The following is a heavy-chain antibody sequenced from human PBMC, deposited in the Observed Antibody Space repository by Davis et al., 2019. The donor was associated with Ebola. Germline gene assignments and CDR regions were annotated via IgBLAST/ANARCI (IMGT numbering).Heavy chain of an antibody. CDR3: ARVLTRPQRRWFDP. Sequence: AASVTVSCKAFGYTFPDYYIHWVRQATGQGLEWMGWMNPNSGNAGYAQKFQGRVTMTRNTSITTAYMELSSLRSEDTAVYYCARVLTRPQRRWFDPWGQGTLVTVSS. CDR2: MNPNSGNA. V-gene: IGHV1-8*02. CDR1: GYTFPDYY. D-gene: IGHD1-14*01. J-gene: IGHJ5*02.